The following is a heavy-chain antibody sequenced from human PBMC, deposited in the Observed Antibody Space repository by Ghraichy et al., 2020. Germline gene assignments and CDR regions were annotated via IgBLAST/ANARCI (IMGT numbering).Heavy chain of an antibody. V-gene: IGHV4-34*01. Sequence: SETLSLTCAVYGGSFSGSYWTWLRQPPGKGLEWIGDINHSGSTNYNPSLKSRVTISVDTSKNQFSLKLSSVTAADTAVYYCARFITGSGYNVWGQGTTVTVSS. D-gene: IGHD3-22*01. CDR3: ARFITGSGYNV. CDR2: INHSGST. CDR1: GGSFSGSY. J-gene: IGHJ6*02.